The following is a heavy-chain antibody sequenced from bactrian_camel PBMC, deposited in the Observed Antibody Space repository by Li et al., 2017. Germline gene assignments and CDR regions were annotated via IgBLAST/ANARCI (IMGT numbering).Heavy chain of an antibody. D-gene: IGHD6*01. Sequence: HVQLVESGGGSVEAGGSLRLSCTASEDSIVRNCMAWFRQAPGKEREVVASASAGGSSTWYSDSVKGRFTFSQEKATNTVYLQMNSLKPEDTGIYYCAADQLYGTCRDVLDFPGNALIPDEYRIWGQGTQVTVS. CDR1: EDSIVRNC. V-gene: IGHV3S53*01. CDR3: AADQLYGTCRDVLDFPGNALIPDEYRI. J-gene: IGHJ4*01. CDR2: SAGGSST.